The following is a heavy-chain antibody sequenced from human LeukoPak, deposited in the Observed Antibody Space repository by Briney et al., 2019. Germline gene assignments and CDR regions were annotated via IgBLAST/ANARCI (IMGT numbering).Heavy chain of an antibody. CDR1: GGSIISSAYY. J-gene: IGHJ4*02. D-gene: IGHD3-3*01. V-gene: IGHV4-39*01. CDR3: ARHIWSGYYTYYFDY. Sequence: SQTLSLTCTVSGGSIISSAYYWSWIRQPPGKGLEWIGSIYYSGSTYYNPSLKSRVTISVDTSKNQFSLKLSSVTAADTAVYYCARHIWSGYYTYYFDYWGQGSPVTVSS. CDR2: IYYSGST.